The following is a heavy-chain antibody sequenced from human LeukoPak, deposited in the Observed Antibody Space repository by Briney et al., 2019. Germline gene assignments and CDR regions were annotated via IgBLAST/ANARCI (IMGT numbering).Heavy chain of an antibody. CDR2: IYHSGAT. CDR3: ATHPPAKYYFDS. D-gene: IGHD6-6*01. V-gene: IGHV4-39*01. Sequence: SETLSLTCTVSRDSISSNYYWAWIRQPPGKGLEWIASIYHSGATYYNLSLKSRVSISVDTSKNQFALEVASVTATDTAVYSCATHPPAKYYFDSWGRGTLVTVSS. J-gene: IGHJ4*02. CDR1: RDSISSNYY.